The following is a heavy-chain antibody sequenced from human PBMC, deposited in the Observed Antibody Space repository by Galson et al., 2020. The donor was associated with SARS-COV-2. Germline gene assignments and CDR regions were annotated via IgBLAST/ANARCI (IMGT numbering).Heavy chain of an antibody. CDR2: IYYSGST. CDR3: ARASYYDFWSGYYRVFGMDV. V-gene: IGHV4-59*01. Sequence: SETLSLTCTVSGGSISSYYWSWIRQPPGKGLEWIGYIYYSGSTNYNPSLKSRVTISVDTSKNQFSLKLSSVTAADTAVYYCARASYYDFWSGYYRVFGMDVWGQGTTVTVSS. J-gene: IGHJ6*02. CDR1: GGSISSYY. D-gene: IGHD3-3*01.